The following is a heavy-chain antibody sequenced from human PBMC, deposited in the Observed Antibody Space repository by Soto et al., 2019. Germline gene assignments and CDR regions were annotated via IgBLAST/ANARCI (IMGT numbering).Heavy chain of an antibody. D-gene: IGHD3-22*01. Sequence: EVELLESGGTLVEPGGSLKLSCAASGFTFSSYTMNWVRQSPGKGLEWLSGVSGSVASKYYADSVKGRFTISRDNSNNTLLPQMNSIWSEDTAVYYCAITPLYDSTGYHRDGFDIWGQGTMVTVSS. CDR1: GFTFSSYT. CDR3: AITPLYDSTGYHRDGFDI. V-gene: IGHV3-23*01. CDR2: VSGSVASK. J-gene: IGHJ3*02.